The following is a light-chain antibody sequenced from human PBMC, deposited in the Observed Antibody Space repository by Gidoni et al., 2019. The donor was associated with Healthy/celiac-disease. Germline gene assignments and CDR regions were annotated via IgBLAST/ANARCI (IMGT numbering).Light chain of an antibody. J-gene: IGKJ1*01. V-gene: IGKV3-15*01. CDR2: GAS. CDR1: QSVSSN. CDR3: QQYNNWPPVT. Sequence: EIVMTHSPPTLSVSPGVRATLSCRAGQSVSSNLAGYQQKPGQAPRLLIYGASTRATGSPARFSGSGSGTEFTLTISSLQSEDFAVYYCQQYNNWPPVTFGQGTKVEIK.